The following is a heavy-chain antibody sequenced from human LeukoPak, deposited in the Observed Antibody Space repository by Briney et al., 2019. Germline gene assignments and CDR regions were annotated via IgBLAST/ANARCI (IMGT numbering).Heavy chain of an antibody. CDR1: GFTFSSYS. D-gene: IGHD1-26*01. CDR3: ARDRGGSYSAIDY. CDR2: ISSSSRTI. V-gene: IGHV3-48*02. J-gene: IGHJ4*02. Sequence: GGSLRLSCAASGFTFSSYSMNWVRQAPGKGLEWVSFISSSSRTIYYADSVTGRFTISRHNAKNSLYLQMNSVRDEDTAVYYCARDRGGSYSAIDYWGQGTLVTVSS.